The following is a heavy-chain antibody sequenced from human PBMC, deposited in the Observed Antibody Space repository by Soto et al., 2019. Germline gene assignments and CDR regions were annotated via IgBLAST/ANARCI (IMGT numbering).Heavy chain of an antibody. CDR3: ARAPTTYDYYYGMDV. J-gene: IGHJ6*02. D-gene: IGHD4-17*01. CDR1: GGTFSSYT. CDR2: IIPILGIA. V-gene: IGHV1-69*02. Sequence: QVQLVQSGAEVKKPGSSVKVSCKASGGTFSSYTISWVRQAPGQGLEWMGRIIPILGIANYAQKFQGRVTITADKSTSTAYMELSSLRSEDTAVYYCARAPTTYDYYYGMDVWGQGTTVTVSS.